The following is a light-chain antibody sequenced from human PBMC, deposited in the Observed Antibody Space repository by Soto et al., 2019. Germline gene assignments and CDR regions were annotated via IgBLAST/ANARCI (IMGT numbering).Light chain of an antibody. V-gene: IGKV3-11*01. CDR1: QSVSTY. J-gene: IGKJ4*01. Sequence: EIVLTQSPATPSLSPGERGTLSCRASQSVSTYLAWYQQKPGQAPRLLIYDASNRATGIPARFSGSGSGTDFTLTISYIEPEDFAFYYCQQHSDWVTFGGGTKVEI. CDR3: QQHSDWVT. CDR2: DAS.